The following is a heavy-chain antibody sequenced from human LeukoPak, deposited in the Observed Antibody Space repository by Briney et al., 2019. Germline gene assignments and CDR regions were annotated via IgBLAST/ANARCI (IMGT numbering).Heavy chain of an antibody. CDR3: ARGRSSSWYIGYYYYGMDV. J-gene: IGHJ6*02. CDR2: INHSGST. D-gene: IGHD6-13*01. Sequence: SETLSLTCAVYGGYFSGYYWSWIRQPPGKGLEWIGEINHSGSTNYNPSLKSRVTISVDTSKNQFSLKLSSVTAADTAVYYCARGRSSSWYIGYYYYGMDVWGQGTTVTVSS. V-gene: IGHV4-34*01. CDR1: GGYFSGYY.